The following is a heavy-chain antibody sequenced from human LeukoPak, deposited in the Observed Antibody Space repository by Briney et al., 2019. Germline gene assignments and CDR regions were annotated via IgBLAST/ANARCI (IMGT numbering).Heavy chain of an antibody. CDR2: ISAYNGNT. CDR3: ARKYSSSWYSYFDY. J-gene: IGHJ4*02. V-gene: IGHV1-18*01. Sequence: AASVKVSCKASGYTFTSYGISWVRQAPGQGLEWMGWISAYNGNTNYAQKLQGRVTMTTDTSTSTAYMELSSLRSDDTAVYYCARKYSSSWYSYFDYWGQGTLVTVSS. CDR1: GYTFTSYG. D-gene: IGHD6-13*01.